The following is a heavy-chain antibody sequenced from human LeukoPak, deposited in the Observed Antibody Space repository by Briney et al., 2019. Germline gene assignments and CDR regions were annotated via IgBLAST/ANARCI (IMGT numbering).Heavy chain of an antibody. CDR1: GGSISSSSYY. J-gene: IGHJ4*02. CDR3: ARDVSLERYFDY. D-gene: IGHD1-1*01. CDR2: IYYSGST. V-gene: IGHV4-39*07. Sequence: SETLSLTCTVSGGSISSSSYYWGWIRQPPGKGLEWIGSIYYSGSTYYNPSLKSRVTISVDTSKNQFSLKLSSVTAADTAVYYCARDVSLERYFDYWGQGTLVTVSS.